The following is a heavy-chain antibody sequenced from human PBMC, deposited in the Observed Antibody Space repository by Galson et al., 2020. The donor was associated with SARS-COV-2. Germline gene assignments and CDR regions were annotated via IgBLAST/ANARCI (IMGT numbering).Heavy chain of an antibody. V-gene: IGHV3-30*04. J-gene: IGHJ3*01. CDR2: TSYDGSKK. CDR1: GLTFRSYA. Sequence: GESLKISCSGSGLTFRSYAMHWVRQAPGKGLEWVGVTSYDGSKKYYVDSVKGRFTISRDDPQDTLFLQMNSLTAEDTAVYYCARDRRIAWFGYPKYALDVWGQGTKVTVSS. CDR3: ARDRRIAWFGYPKYALDV. D-gene: IGHD3-16*01.